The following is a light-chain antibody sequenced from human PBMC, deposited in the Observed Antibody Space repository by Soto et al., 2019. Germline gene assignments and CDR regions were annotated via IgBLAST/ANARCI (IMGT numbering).Light chain of an antibody. Sequence: EIVMTQSPATLSVSPGERATLSCRASQSVSSNLAWYQQKPGQAPRLLIYGASTRATGIPDRFSGSGSGTEFTLTISRLQSEDFAVYYCQQYNNWPPWTVGQGTKVDIK. CDR2: GAS. J-gene: IGKJ1*01. V-gene: IGKV3-15*01. CDR1: QSVSSN. CDR3: QQYNNWPPWT.